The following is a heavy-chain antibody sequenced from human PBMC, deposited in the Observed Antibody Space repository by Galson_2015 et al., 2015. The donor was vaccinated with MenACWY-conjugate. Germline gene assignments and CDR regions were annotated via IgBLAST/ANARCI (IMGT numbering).Heavy chain of an antibody. V-gene: IGHV1-3*01. CDR3: ARTVYAIRFYYYYYGMDV. CDR1: GYTFTSYA. J-gene: IGHJ6*02. D-gene: IGHD2-8*01. Sequence: SVKVSCKASGYTFTSYAMHWVRQAPGQRLEWMGWINAGNGNTKYSQKFQGRVTITRDTSASTAYMELSSLRSEDTAVYYCARTVYAIRFYYYYYGMDVWGQGTTVTVSS. CDR2: INAGNGNT.